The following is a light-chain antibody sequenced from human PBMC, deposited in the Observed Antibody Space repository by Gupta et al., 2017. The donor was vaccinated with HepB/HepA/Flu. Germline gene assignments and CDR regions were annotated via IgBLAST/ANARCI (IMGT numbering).Light chain of an antibody. V-gene: IGKV1-39*01. CDR1: QSISTS. Sequence: DIQMTQSPSSLSASVGDRVTITCRASQSISTSLNWYQQKPGKAPNLLIYTASNLKNGVPSNFSGSGSGTDFTFTISSLQPEDFATYYCQHSHNFPWTFGQGTKVEIK. CDR2: TAS. CDR3: QHSHNFPWT. J-gene: IGKJ1*01.